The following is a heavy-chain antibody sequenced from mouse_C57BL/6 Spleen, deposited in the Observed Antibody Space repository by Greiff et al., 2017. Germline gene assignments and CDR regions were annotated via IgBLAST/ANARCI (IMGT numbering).Heavy chain of an antibody. CDR1: GYTFTDYY. CDR3: ARRVYDYDEGYYAMDY. CDR2: INPNNGGT. D-gene: IGHD2-4*01. J-gene: IGHJ4*01. Sequence: VQLQQSGPELVKPGASVKISCKASGYTFTDYYMNWVKQSHGKSLEWIGDINPNNGGTSYNQKCKGKATLTVDKYSSTAYMELLSLTSEDSAVYYCARRVYDYDEGYYAMDYWGQGTSVTVSS. V-gene: IGHV1-26*01.